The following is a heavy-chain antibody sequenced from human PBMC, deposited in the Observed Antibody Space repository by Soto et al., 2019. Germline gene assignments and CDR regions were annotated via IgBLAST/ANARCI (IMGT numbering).Heavy chain of an antibody. J-gene: IGHJ5*02. CDR2: IYPGDSDT. CDR1: GYSFTSYW. D-gene: IGHD2-2*01. V-gene: IGHV5-51*01. CDR3: ARRGVVPAAIGGVWDWFDP. Sequence: GESLKISCKGSGYSFTSYWIGWVRQMPGKGLEWMGIIYPGDSDTRYSPSFQGQVTISADKSISTAYLQWSSLKASDTAMYYCARRGVVPAAIGGVWDWFDPWGQGTLVTVSS.